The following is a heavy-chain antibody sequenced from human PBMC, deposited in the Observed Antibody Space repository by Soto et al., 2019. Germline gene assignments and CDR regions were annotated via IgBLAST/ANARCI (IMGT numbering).Heavy chain of an antibody. J-gene: IGHJ4*02. CDR2: IYYSGST. V-gene: IGHV4-30-4*01. D-gene: IGHD3-22*01. CDR1: GGSISSGDYY. CDR3: ARVGSGSFYYFDY. Sequence: QVQLQESGPGLVKPSQTLSLTCTVSGGSISSGDYYWSWIRQPPGKGLEWIGYIYYSGSTYYNPYLKSRVTISVDTSKNQFSLKLSSVTAADTAVYYCARVGSGSFYYFDYWGQGTLVTVSS.